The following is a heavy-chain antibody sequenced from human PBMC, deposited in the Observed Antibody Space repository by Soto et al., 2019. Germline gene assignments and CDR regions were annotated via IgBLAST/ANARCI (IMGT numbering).Heavy chain of an antibody. CDR3: ARSIATPGTNIDF. CDR1: GGSMNGYY. V-gene: IGHV4-4*09. CDR2: IYFSGST. D-gene: IGHD6-13*01. Sequence: SETLSLTCSVSGGSMNGYYLSWIRQTPGQGLEWLGFIYFSGSTRYNPSLMSRLTISLDKSKRQFSMSLSSVTAADTAVYYRARSIATPGTNIDFWGQGTLVTVYS. J-gene: IGHJ4*02.